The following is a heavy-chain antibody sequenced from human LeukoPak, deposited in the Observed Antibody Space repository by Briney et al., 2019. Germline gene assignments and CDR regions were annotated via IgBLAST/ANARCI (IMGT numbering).Heavy chain of an antibody. CDR2: MNPNSGNT. Sequence: GASVKVSCKASGYTFTSYDINWARQATGQGLEWMGWMNPNSGNTGYAQKFQGRVTITRNTSISTAYMELSSLRSEDTAVYYCARGRRLRVVTPLRSVRKVLYYMDVWGKGTTVTVSS. J-gene: IGHJ6*03. D-gene: IGHD4-23*01. CDR3: ARGRRLRVVTPLRSVRKVLYYMDV. CDR1: GYTFTSYD. V-gene: IGHV1-8*03.